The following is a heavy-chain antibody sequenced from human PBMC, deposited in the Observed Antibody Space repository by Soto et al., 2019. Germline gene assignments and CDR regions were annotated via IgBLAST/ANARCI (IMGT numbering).Heavy chain of an antibody. D-gene: IGHD3-3*01. CDR1: GFTFSDYW. Sequence: EVLLVESGGGLVQPGGSLRLSCAASGFTFSDYWMHWVRQAPGKGLVWVSRIHFDGNIRNYADSVKGRFTTSRDNTKNTLYLVLNSLSAEETGVYYWARVNGGPYDDVWHFAYWGQGTLVTVSS. CDR2: IHFDGNIR. V-gene: IGHV3-74*01. J-gene: IGHJ4*02. CDR3: ARVNGGPYDDVWHFAY.